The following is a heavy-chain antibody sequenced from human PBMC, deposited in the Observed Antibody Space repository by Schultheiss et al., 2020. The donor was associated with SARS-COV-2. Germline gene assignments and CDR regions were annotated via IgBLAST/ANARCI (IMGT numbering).Heavy chain of an antibody. Sequence: GGSLRLSCAASGFTFSSYAMHWVRQAPGKGLEWVAVISYDGSNKYYADSVKGRFTISRDNSKNTLYLQMNSLRAEDTGVYYCARDRVLDTAMAAYYYYYGMDVWGQGTTVTVSS. V-gene: IGHV3-30*01. CDR1: GFTFSSYA. CDR2: ISYDGSNK. J-gene: IGHJ6*02. CDR3: ARDRVLDTAMAAYYYYYGMDV. D-gene: IGHD5-18*01.